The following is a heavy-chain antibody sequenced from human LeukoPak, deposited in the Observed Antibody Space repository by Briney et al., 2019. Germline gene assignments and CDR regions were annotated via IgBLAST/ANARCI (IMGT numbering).Heavy chain of an antibody. CDR2: IRYDGSNK. CDR3: AKDHSAKGYYFDY. V-gene: IGHV3-30*02. D-gene: IGHD3-10*01. J-gene: IGHJ4*02. CDR1: GFTFSSYG. Sequence: GGSLRLSCAASGFTFSSYGMHWVRQAPGKGLEWVAFIRYDGSNKYYADSVKGRFTISRDSSKNTLYLQMNSLRAEDTAVYYCAKDHSAKGYYFDYWGQGTLVTVSS.